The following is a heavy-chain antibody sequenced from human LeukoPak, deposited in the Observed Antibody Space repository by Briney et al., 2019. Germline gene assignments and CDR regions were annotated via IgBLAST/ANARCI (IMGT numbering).Heavy chain of an antibody. CDR1: GFTFSSYG. Sequence: GGSLRLSCAASGFTFSSYGMHWVRLAPGKGLEWVAFIRYDGSNKYYADSVKGRFTISRDNSKNTLYLQMNSLRAEDTAVYYCAKRPSAAGPEGDYWGQGTLVTVSS. CDR2: IRYDGSNK. CDR3: AKRPSAAGPEGDY. D-gene: IGHD6-13*01. V-gene: IGHV3-30*02. J-gene: IGHJ4*02.